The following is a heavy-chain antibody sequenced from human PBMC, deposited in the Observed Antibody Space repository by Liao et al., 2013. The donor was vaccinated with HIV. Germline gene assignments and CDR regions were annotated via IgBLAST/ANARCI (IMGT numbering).Heavy chain of an antibody. D-gene: IGHD3-22*01. Sequence: QVQLQESGPGLVKPSQTLSLTCTVSGGSISSGSYYWSWIRQPAGKGLEWIGHIYTSGSTNYNPSLKSRVTISIDTSENHFSLKLSSVTAADTAVYYCARQYYDTSGYYLIFNYWGQGTLVTVSS. V-gene: IGHV4-61*02. CDR2: IYTSGST. CDR3: ARQYYDTSGYYLIFNY. J-gene: IGHJ4*02. CDR1: GGSISSGSYY.